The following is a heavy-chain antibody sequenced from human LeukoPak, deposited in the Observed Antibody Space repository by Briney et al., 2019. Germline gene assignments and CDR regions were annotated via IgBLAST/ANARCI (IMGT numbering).Heavy chain of an antibody. CDR2: IYYSGNT. Sequence: PSETLSLTCTVSGVSISSSNSYWGWIRQPPGKGLEWIGSIYYSGNTYYNASLKSQVSISIDTFKNQFSLRLTSVTAADTAVYYCARQTGSGLFILPGGQGTLVTVSS. CDR1: GVSISSSNSY. D-gene: IGHD3/OR15-3a*01. CDR3: ARQTGSGLFILP. V-gene: IGHV4-39*01. J-gene: IGHJ4*02.